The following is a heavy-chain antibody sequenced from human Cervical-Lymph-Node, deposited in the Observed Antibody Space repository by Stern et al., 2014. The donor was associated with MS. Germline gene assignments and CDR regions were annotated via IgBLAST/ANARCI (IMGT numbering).Heavy chain of an antibody. J-gene: IGHJ4*02. V-gene: IGHV3-33*01. CDR2: IWDDGSNK. CDR3: SRDREDGGFGY. CDR1: GFTFSSYG. Sequence: VQLVESGGGVVQPGRSLRLSCAASGFTFSSYGMHWVRQAPGKGLEWGAGIWDDGSNKYYADSVTGRFIIPRDNSKTTLYQPTNSLRAEDTAVYYWSRDREDGGFGYLGQGTLVTVSS. D-gene: IGHD2-15*01.